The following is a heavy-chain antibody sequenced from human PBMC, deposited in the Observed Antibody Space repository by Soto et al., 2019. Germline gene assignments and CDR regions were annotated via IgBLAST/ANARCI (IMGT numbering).Heavy chain of an antibody. V-gene: IGHV1-69*06. CDR2: IIPIFGTA. Sequence: QVPLVQSGAEVKKPGSSVKVSCKASGGTFSSYAISWVRQAPGQGLEWMGGIIPIFGTANYAQKFQGRVTITADKSTSTAYMELSSLRSEDTAVYYCARATHPYYYDSSGYYYAPGYWGQGTLVTVSS. CDR1: GGTFSSYA. CDR3: ARATHPYYYDSSGYYYAPGY. D-gene: IGHD3-22*01. J-gene: IGHJ4*02.